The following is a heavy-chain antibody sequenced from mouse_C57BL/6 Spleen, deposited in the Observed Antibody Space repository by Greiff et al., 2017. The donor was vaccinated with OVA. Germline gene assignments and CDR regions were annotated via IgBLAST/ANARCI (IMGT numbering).Heavy chain of an antibody. Sequence: QLQQSGAELVRPGASGKLSCTASGFNHKEDYMHWVKQRPEQGLEWVGWIYPENGDTEYASKFQGKATITADTSSNTAYLQLSSLTSEDTAVYYCTTGGSPFAYWGQGTLVTVSA. D-gene: IGHD1-1*01. CDR3: TTGGSPFAY. J-gene: IGHJ3*01. CDR2: IYPENGDT. CDR1: GFNHKEDY. V-gene: IGHV14-4*01.